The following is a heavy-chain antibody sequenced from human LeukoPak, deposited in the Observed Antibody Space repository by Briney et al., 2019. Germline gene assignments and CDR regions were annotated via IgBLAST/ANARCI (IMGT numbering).Heavy chain of an antibody. J-gene: IGHJ4*02. CDR2: ISGSGGSK. CDR1: GFTFSSYA. CDR3: ARRNIAAAALDY. Sequence: PGGSLTLSCAASGFTFSSYAMRWVREAPGKGLEWVSAISGSGGSKYYADSVKGRFTISRDNSKNTLYLQMNSLRAEDTAVYYCARRNIAAAALDYWGQGTLVTVSS. V-gene: IGHV3-23*01. D-gene: IGHD6-13*01.